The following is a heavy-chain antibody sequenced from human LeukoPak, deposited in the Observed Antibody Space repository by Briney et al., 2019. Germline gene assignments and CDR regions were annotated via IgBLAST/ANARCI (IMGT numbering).Heavy chain of an antibody. CDR2: IYYSGST. CDR1: GGSICSYY. CDR3: ARVILEPLGSYYYGMDV. V-gene: IGHV4-59*01. Sequence: SETLSLTCTVSGGSICSYYWSWIRQPPRKGLEWIGYIYYSGSTNYNPSLKSRVTISVDTSKNQFSLKLSSVTAADTAVYYCARVILEPLGSYYYGMDVWGQGTTVTVSS. J-gene: IGHJ6*02. D-gene: IGHD3-3*01.